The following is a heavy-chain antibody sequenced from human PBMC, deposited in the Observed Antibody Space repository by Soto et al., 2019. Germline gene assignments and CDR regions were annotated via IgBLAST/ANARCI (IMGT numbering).Heavy chain of an antibody. J-gene: IGHJ6*02. V-gene: IGHV1-69*02. CDR1: GGTFSSYT. CDR3: ALGGSYGMGV. D-gene: IGHD2-15*01. Sequence: QVQLVQSGAEVKKPGSSVKVSCKASGGTFSSYTISWVRQAPGQGLEWMGRIIPILGIANYAQKFQGRVTITADKSASTAYMELSSLRSEDAAVYYCALGGSYGMGVWVRGTTVTVSS. CDR2: IIPILGIA.